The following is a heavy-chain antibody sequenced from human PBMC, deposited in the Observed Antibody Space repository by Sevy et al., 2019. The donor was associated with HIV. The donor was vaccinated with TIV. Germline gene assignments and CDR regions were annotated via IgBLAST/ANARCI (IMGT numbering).Heavy chain of an antibody. CDR1: GFSFDSYG. V-gene: IGHV3-23*01. CDR3: AKGGGGHYDPDEIGYYFYYYNMDV. CDR2: ISGSGTRT. Sequence: GGSLRLSCAVSGFSFDSYGMTWVRQAPGKGLEWVSGISGSGTRTYYADSVKGRFSISRDNSKNRLYLQMNSLRSEDTAIYDCAKGGGGHYDPDEIGYYFYYYNMDVWGKGTTLTVSS. D-gene: IGHD3-22*01. J-gene: IGHJ6*03.